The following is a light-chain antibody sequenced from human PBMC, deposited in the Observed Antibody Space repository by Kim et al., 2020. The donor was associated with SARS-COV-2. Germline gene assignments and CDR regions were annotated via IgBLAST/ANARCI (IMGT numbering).Light chain of an antibody. CDR3: QSYDRTLSAPYV. J-gene: IGLJ1*01. V-gene: IGLV1-40*01. Sequence: QSVLTQPPSVSGAPGQRVTISCAGSSSNIGAGYHVQWYQQFPGSAPRLLIYGNDNRPSGVSDRFSGSKSGTSASLAITGLQAEDEADYYCQSYDRTLSAPYVFGSGTKVTVL. CDR2: GND. CDR1: SSNIGAGYH.